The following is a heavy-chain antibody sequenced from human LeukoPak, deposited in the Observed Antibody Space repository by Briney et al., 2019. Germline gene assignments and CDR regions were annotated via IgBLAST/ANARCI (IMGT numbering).Heavy chain of an antibody. V-gene: IGHV3-30*18. Sequence: GGSLRLSCAASGFTFSSYGMHWVRQAPGKGLEWVAVISYDGSNKYYADSVKGRFTISRDNPKNTLYLQMISLRAEDTAVYYCAKDSYYDSSGYPNDYWGQGTLVTVSS. J-gene: IGHJ4*02. CDR1: GFTFSSYG. CDR3: AKDSYYDSSGYPNDY. CDR2: ISYDGSNK. D-gene: IGHD3-22*01.